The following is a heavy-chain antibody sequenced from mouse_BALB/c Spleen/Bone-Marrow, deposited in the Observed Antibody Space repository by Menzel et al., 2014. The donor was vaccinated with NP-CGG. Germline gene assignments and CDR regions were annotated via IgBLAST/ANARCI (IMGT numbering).Heavy chain of an antibody. CDR2: IYPGNSDT. V-gene: IGHV1-5*01. CDR1: GYTFTSYW. D-gene: IGHD2-2*01. J-gene: IGHJ3*01. CDR3: TRVIYYGYAWFAY. Sequence: EVQLQQSGTVLARPGASVKMSCKASGYTFTSYWMHWVKQRPGQGLEWIGAIYPGNSDTSYNQKFKGKAKLTAVTPTSTAYMELSSLTNEDSAVYYCTRVIYYGYAWFAYWGQGTLFTVSA.